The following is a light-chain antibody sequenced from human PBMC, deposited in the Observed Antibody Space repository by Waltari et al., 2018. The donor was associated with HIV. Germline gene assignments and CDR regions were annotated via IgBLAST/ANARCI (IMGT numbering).Light chain of an antibody. Sequence: DIQMTQSPSTLSASVGDRVTITCRASQSISSWLAWYQQKPGKATKLLIYTASSLESRVPSRFSGSGSGTEFTLTISSLQPDDFATYYCQQYNSYSPDTFGQGTKLEIK. CDR3: QQYNSYSPDT. CDR1: QSISSW. V-gene: IGKV1-5*03. CDR2: TAS. J-gene: IGKJ2*01.